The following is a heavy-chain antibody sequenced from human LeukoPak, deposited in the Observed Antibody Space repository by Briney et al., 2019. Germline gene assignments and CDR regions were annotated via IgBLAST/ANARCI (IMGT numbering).Heavy chain of an antibody. J-gene: IGHJ4*02. Sequence: ETLSLTYTVSGGSISSDYWSWVRQAPGKGLEWVSVIYSGGSTYYTDSVKGRFTISRDTSKNTLYLQMNSLRAEDTAVYYCAAQGVFSHGGYWGQGTLVTVSS. CDR3: AAQGVFSHGGY. CDR1: GGSISSDY. CDR2: IYSGGST. V-gene: IGHV3-53*01. D-gene: IGHD3-16*01.